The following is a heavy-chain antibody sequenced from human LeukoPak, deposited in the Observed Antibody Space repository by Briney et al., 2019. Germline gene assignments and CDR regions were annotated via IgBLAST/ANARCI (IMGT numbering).Heavy chain of an antibody. D-gene: IGHD6-19*01. Sequence: ASVKVSCKASGHTFTSYAMHWVRQAPGQRLEWMGWINAGNGNTKYSQKFQGRVTITRDTSASTAYMELSSLRSEDTAVYYCARDFEQWLASYYFDYWGQGTLVTVSS. CDR2: INAGNGNT. CDR3: ARDFEQWLASYYFDY. CDR1: GHTFTSYA. V-gene: IGHV1-3*01. J-gene: IGHJ4*02.